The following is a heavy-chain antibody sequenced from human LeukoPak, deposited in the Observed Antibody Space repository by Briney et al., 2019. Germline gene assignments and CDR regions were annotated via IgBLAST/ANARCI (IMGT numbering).Heavy chain of an antibody. CDR1: GFSFNEYW. V-gene: IGHV4-34*01. Sequence: GSLRLSCAASGFSFNEYWMHWVRQAPGKGLEWIGEINHSGSTNYNPSLKSRVTISVDTSKNQFSLKLSSVTAADTAVYYCARGRVYGEGYWGQGTLVTVSS. D-gene: IGHD4-17*01. J-gene: IGHJ4*02. CDR3: ARGRVYGEGY. CDR2: INHSGST.